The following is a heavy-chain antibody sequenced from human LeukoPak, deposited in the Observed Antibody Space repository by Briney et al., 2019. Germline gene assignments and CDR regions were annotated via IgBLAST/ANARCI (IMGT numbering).Heavy chain of an antibody. CDR1: GFTFSSYA. CDR2: ISGSGGST. V-gene: IGHV3-23*01. Sequence: GASLRLSCAASGFTFSSYAMSWVRQAPGKGLEWVSAISGSGGSTYYADSVKGRFTISRDNSKNTLYLTMNSLRAEDTAVYYCAKDTPPDYDILTGYYWYFDLWGRGTLVTVSS. CDR3: AKDTPPDYDILTGYYWYFDL. J-gene: IGHJ2*01. D-gene: IGHD3-9*01.